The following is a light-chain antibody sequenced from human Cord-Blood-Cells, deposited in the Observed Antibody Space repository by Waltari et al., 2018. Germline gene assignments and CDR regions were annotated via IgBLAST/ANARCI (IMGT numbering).Light chain of an antibody. CDR1: KLVDKY. CDR2: QDR. CDR3: QAWDSSTVL. V-gene: IGLV3-1*01. Sequence: SYELTQPPSVSVSPGQTASITCSGDKLVDKYACWYQQKPGQSPVLVIYQDRKRPSGSPERVSGPNSGNTATLTISGTQAMDEADYYCQAWDSSTVLFGGGLKLPVL. J-gene: IGLJ2*01.